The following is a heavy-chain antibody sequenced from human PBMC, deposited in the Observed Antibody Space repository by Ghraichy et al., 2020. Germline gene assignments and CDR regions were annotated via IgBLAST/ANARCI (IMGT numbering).Heavy chain of an antibody. V-gene: IGHV3-7*03. Sequence: GGSLRLSCEVSGFTFSSFWMTWVRQAPGKGLEWVANVNEDGRGEYYVDSVKGRFTISRDNAKSSLYLQMSSLRVDDTAVYYCARVCRCGWGSDYWGQGTLVTVSS. CDR3: ARVCRCGWGSDY. D-gene: IGHD6-19*01. CDR1: GFTFSSFW. CDR2: VNEDGRGE. J-gene: IGHJ4*02.